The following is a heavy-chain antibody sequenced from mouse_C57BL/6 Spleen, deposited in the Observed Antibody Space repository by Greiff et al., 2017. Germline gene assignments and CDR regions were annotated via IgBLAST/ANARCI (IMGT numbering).Heavy chain of an antibody. CDR2: IYPGDGDT. D-gene: IGHD2-3*01. Sequence: VQLQQSGAELVKPGASVKISCNASGYAFSSYWMNWVKQRPGKGLEWIGQIYPGDGDTNYNGKFKGKATLTADKSSSTAYMQLSSLTSEDSAVYFCARSGDGYSFAYWGQGTLVTVSA. CDR3: ARSGDGYSFAY. V-gene: IGHV1-80*01. CDR1: GYAFSSYW. J-gene: IGHJ3*01.